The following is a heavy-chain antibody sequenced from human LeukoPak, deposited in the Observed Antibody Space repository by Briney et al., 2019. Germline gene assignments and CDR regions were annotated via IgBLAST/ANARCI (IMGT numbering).Heavy chain of an antibody. CDR2: IIPSLGIT. CDR3: ARDYDSSDYYFDC. D-gene: IGHD3-22*01. J-gene: IGHJ4*02. CDR1: GGSFSNYA. V-gene: IGHV1-69*04. Sequence: SVKVSCKASGGSFSNYAVIWVRQAPGQGFEWMGRIIPSLGITNRAQKFQDRVTISVDTSSSTAYMELSRLRSDDTAVYYCARDYDSSDYYFDCWGQGSLVTVSS.